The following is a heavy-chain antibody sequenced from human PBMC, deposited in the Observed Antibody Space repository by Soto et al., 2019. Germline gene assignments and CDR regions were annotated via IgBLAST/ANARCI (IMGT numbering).Heavy chain of an antibody. CDR2: ISSSSSTI. CDR3: ARDSLYYPN. V-gene: IGHV3-48*02. J-gene: IGHJ4*02. D-gene: IGHD3-10*01. CDR1: GFTFSSYS. Sequence: HPGGSLRLSCAASGFTFSSYSMNWVRQAPGKGLEWVSYISSSSSTIYYADSVKGRFTISRDNAKNSLYLQMNSRRDEDTAVYYCARDSLYYPNWGQGTLVTSPQ.